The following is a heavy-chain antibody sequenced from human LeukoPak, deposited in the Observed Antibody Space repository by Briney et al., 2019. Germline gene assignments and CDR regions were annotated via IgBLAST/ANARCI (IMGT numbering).Heavy chain of an antibody. V-gene: IGHV3-7*01. D-gene: IGHD1-1*01. CDR3: ARWRGRQSEFDY. J-gene: IGHJ4*02. CDR1: GFIFSSYG. CDR2: IKEDESDE. Sequence: PGGSLRLSCAASGFIFSSYGMHWVRQAPGKGLEWVAHIKEDESDEYYVDSVRGRFTASRDNAKNSVNLQMNSLRVEDTAVYYCARWRGRQSEFDYWGQGTLVTVSS.